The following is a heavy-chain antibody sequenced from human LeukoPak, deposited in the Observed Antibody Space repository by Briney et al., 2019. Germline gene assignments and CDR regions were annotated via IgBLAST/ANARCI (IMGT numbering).Heavy chain of an antibody. D-gene: IGHD2-2*01. CDR3: ARGGSTNPSGNNWFDP. CDR2: IYTSGST. Sequence: PSQTLSLTCTVSGGSISSGSYYWSWIRQPAGKGLEWIGRIYTSGSTNYNPSLKSRVTISVDTSKNQFSLKLSSVTAADTAVYYCARGGSTNPSGNNWFDPWGQGTLVTVSS. CDR1: GGSISSGSYY. V-gene: IGHV4-61*02. J-gene: IGHJ5*02.